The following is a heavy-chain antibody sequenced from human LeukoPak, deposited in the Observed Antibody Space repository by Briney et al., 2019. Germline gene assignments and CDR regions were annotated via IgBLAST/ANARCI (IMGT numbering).Heavy chain of an antibody. CDR2: IRYDGSNK. Sequence: GGSLRLSCAASGFTFSSYGMHWVRQAPGKGLEWVAFIRYDGSNKYYADSVKGRFTISRDNSKNTLYLQMNSLRAEDTAVYYCAKGTGYSSSWYYFDYWGRGTLVTVSS. J-gene: IGHJ4*02. CDR3: AKGTGYSSSWYYFDY. CDR1: GFTFSSYG. D-gene: IGHD6-13*01. V-gene: IGHV3-30*02.